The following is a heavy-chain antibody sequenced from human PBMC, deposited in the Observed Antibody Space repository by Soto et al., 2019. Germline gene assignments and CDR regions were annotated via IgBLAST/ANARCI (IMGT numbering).Heavy chain of an antibody. CDR2: RYGDGST. CDR3: ARGGYTGFRGYFEY. D-gene: IGHD1-26*01. V-gene: IGHV3-53*01. CDR1: GFTVSLNY. Sequence: EVEVVQSGGGLIQPGGSLRLSCEASGFTVSLNYMSWVRQAPGKGLEWVAVRYGDGSTYYADSVKGRFTISRDNSRNTLYLQVNSLRVDDTALYYCARGGYTGFRGYFEYWGQGTLVTVSS. J-gene: IGHJ4*02.